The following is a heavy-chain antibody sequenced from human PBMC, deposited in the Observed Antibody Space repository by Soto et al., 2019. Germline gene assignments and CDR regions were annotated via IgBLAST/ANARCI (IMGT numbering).Heavy chain of an antibody. V-gene: IGHV1-69*06. D-gene: IGHD3-10*01. Sequence: QLHLEQSGPEVKKPGSSVKVSCKASGRSFSSDEVSWVRQAPGQGLEWMRGIIPVFGNTKYVQRFQGRLTITADKSTSTVYMEMSSLTTEDTAVYFCARGQYYSSGSAATSYFYFGIDVWGQGTTVIVSS. J-gene: IGHJ6*02. CDR3: ARGQYYSSGSAATSYFYFGIDV. CDR2: IIPVFGNT. CDR1: GRSFSSDE.